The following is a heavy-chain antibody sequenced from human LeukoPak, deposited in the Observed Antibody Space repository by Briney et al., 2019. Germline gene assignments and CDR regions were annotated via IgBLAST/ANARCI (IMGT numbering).Heavy chain of an antibody. J-gene: IGHJ4*02. D-gene: IGHD1-26*01. CDR2: ISDSGST. V-gene: IGHV4-31*03. Sequence: SETLSLTCTVSGASISSGGTFWTWIRQHPGKGLEWIAYISDSGSTYYHPSLKSRVTISVDTSKNQFSLKLSSVTAADTAVYYCARGEWELLYYFDYWGQGTLVTVSS. CDR1: GASISSGGTF. CDR3: ARGEWELLYYFDY.